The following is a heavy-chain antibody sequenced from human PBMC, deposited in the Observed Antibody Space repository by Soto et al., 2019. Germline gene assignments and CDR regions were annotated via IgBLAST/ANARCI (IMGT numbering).Heavy chain of an antibody. D-gene: IGHD6-13*01. J-gene: IGHJ4*02. CDR2: MSYDGTKQ. CDR3: AKEYGSTWIDH. V-gene: IGHV3-30*18. CDR1: GFTFSTYG. Sequence: PGGSLRLSCAASGFTFSTYGMHWVRQAPGKGLEWVAAMSYDGTKQYYVDSVKCRFTISRDNSRNTLFLQLNSLRDEDTAVYYCAKEYGSTWIDHWCQGTPVTVSS.